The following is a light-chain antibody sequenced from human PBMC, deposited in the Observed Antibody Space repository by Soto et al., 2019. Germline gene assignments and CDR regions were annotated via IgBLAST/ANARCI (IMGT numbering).Light chain of an antibody. V-gene: IGKV3-20*01. CDR1: QSGGSRY. CDR2: GAS. CDR3: QQFGTSPLT. J-gene: IGKJ4*01. Sequence: EIVLTQSPGTLSLSPGERATLSCRASQSGGSRYLAWYRQKPGQALRLLIYGASSRATGILDRFSGSGSGTDINLPISILEPEEFSVYYCQQFGTSPLTFGGGKKVEIK.